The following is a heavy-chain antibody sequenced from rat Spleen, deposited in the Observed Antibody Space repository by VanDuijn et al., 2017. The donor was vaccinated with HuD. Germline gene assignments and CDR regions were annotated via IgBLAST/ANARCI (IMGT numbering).Heavy chain of an antibody. D-gene: IGHD1-9*01. CDR2: ISSDGRRN. Sequence: EVQLVESGGGLVQPGRSLKLSCAASGFTFSDFYMAWVRQAPTKGLEWVATISSDGRRNYYRDSVKGRFTVSRDNAKSTLYLQMDSLRSADTATYYCARRHYGYTDYFDYWGQGVMVTVSS. J-gene: IGHJ2*01. CDR1: GFTFSDFY. V-gene: IGHV5-7*01. CDR3: ARRHYGYTDYFDY.